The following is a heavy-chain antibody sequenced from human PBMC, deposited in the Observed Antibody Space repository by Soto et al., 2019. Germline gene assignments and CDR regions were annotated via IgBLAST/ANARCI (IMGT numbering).Heavy chain of an antibody. CDR3: ARDQVDYGDYYYYGMDV. Sequence: SETLSLTCTVSGGSISSGGYYWSWIRQHPGKGLEWIGYIYYSGSTYYNPSLKSRVTISVDTSKNQFSLKLSSVTAADTAVYYCARDQVDYGDYYYYGMDVWRQGTTVTAP. CDR2: IYYSGST. D-gene: IGHD4-17*01. V-gene: IGHV4-31*03. J-gene: IGHJ6*02. CDR1: GGSISSGGYY.